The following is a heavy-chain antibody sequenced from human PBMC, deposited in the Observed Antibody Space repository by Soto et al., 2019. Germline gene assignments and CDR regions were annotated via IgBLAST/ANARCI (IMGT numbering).Heavy chain of an antibody. CDR1: GGSISSGGYY. CDR3: AREYSGSYQFDY. D-gene: IGHD1-26*01. Sequence: SETLSLTCTVSGGSISSGGYYWSWIRQHPGKGLEWIGYIYYSGSTYYNPSLKSRVTISVDTSKNQFSLKLSSVTAADTAVYYCAREYSGSYQFDYWGQGTLVTVSS. J-gene: IGHJ4*02. V-gene: IGHV4-31*03. CDR2: IYYSGST.